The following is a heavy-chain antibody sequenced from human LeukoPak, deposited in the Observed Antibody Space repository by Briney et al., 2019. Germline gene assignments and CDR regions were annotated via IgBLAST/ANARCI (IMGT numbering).Heavy chain of an antibody. D-gene: IGHD2-8*01. J-gene: IGHJ6*02. CDR2: IYYSGST. Sequence: NPSQTLSLTCTVSGGSISSGDYYWSWIRQPPGKGLEWIGYIYYSGSTYYNPSLKSRVTISVDTSKNQFSLKLSSVTAADTAVYYCARAMDYYGMDVWGQGTTVTVSS. CDR1: GGSISSGDYY. CDR3: ARAMDYYGMDV. V-gene: IGHV4-30-4*01.